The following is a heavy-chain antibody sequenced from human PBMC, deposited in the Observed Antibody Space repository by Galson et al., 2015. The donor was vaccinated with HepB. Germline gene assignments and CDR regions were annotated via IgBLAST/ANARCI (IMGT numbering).Heavy chain of an antibody. CDR3: AADPNLYSSSWTWGVIKYYYYGMDV. CDR2: IVVGSGNT. V-gene: IGHV1-58*01. J-gene: IGHJ6*02. Sequence: SVKVSCKASGFTFTSSAVQWVRQARGQRLEWIGWIVVGSGNTNYAQKFQERVTITRDMSTSTAYMELSSLRSEDTAVYYCAADPNLYSSSWTWGVIKYYYYGMDVWGQGTTVTVSS. CDR1: GFTFTSSA. D-gene: IGHD6-13*01.